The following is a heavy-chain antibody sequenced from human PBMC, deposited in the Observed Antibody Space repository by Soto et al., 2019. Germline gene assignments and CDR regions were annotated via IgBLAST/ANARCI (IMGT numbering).Heavy chain of an antibody. Sequence: ASVKVSCKASGGTFSSYTISWVRQAPGQGLEWMGRIIPILGIANYAQKFQGRVTITADKSTSTAYMELSSLRSEDTAVYYCAIQYYDILTGYGLYGMDVWGQGTTVTVSS. V-gene: IGHV1-69*02. CDR3: AIQYYDILTGYGLYGMDV. J-gene: IGHJ6*02. CDR2: IIPILGIA. CDR1: GGTFSSYT. D-gene: IGHD3-9*01.